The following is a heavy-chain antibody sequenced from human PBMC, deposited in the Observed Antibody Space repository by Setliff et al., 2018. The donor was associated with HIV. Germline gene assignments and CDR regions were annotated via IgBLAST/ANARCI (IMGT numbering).Heavy chain of an antibody. CDR1: GGTFSSYA. Sequence: ASVKVTCKASGGTFSSYAISWVRQAPGQGLGWMGGIIPVFGTTNYAQKFQGRVTITADESTSTAYMELSSLRSEDTAVYYCARGGVYYYDSSGWSMDYWGQGTLVTVSS. CDR3: ARGGVYYYDSSGWSMDY. V-gene: IGHV1-69*13. D-gene: IGHD3-22*01. J-gene: IGHJ4*02. CDR2: IIPVFGTT.